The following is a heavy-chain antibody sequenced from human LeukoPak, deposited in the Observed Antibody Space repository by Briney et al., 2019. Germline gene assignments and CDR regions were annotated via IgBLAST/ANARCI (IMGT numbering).Heavy chain of an antibody. CDR3: AREASYYDSSGYACGAFDI. J-gene: IGHJ3*02. V-gene: IGHV4-31*03. Sequence: SETLSLTCNVSGGSISSGGYYWSWIRQHPGKGLEWIGSIYYSGSTNYNPSLQGRVTISLDTSRNQFSLKLSSVTAADTAVYYCAREASYYDSSGYACGAFDIWGQGTMVTVSS. CDR2: IYYSGST. D-gene: IGHD3-22*01. CDR1: GGSISSGGYY.